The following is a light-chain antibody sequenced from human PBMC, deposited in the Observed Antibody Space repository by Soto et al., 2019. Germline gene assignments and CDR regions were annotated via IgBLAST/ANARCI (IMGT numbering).Light chain of an antibody. V-gene: IGKV1-27*01. Sequence: DIQMTQSPPSLSASVGDRVTITCQASQGIRNFVAWYQQKQGKAPKLLIYAASTLQSGVPSRFSGSGSGTDFTLTINSLQPEDVATYSCQKYSSVPVFGPGTKVEIK. J-gene: IGKJ3*01. CDR3: QKYSSVPV. CDR2: AAS. CDR1: QGIRNF.